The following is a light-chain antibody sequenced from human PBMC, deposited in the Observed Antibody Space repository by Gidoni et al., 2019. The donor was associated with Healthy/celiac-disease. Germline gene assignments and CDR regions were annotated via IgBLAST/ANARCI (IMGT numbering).Light chain of an antibody. CDR2: GAS. CDR3: QQYGSSSYT. Sequence: DIVLTQSPGTLSLSPGERATLSCRASQRVSSSYLAWYQQKPGQAPRLLIYGASSRATGIPDRFSGSGSGTDFTLTISRLEPEDFAVYYCQQYGSSSYTFGQGTQLEIK. V-gene: IGKV3-20*01. CDR1: QRVSSSY. J-gene: IGKJ2*01.